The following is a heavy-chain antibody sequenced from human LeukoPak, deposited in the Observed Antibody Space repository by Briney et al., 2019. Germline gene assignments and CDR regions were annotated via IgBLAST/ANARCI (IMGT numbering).Heavy chain of an antibody. CDR1: GFTVSSTY. V-gene: IGHV3-66*01. D-gene: IGHD6-6*01. Sequence: GGSLGLSCAASGFTVSSTYLTWVRQAPGKGLEWLSVIYSGGYAYYADSVKGRFFISRDISENMVYLQMNSLSVEDTAVYFCARGRPAHYFDSWGPGTLVTVS. CDR2: IYSGGYA. J-gene: IGHJ4*02. CDR3: ARGRPAHYFDS.